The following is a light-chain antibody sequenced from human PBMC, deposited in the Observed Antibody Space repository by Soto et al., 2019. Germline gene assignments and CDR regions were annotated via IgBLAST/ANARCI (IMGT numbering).Light chain of an antibody. V-gene: IGKV3-11*01. CDR1: QSVSSY. CDR2: DAS. J-gene: IGKJ1*01. Sequence: EIVLTQSPATLSLSPGERATRSCRASQSVSSYLAWYQQKPGQAPRLLIYDASNRATGIPARFSGSGSETDFTLTISSIEPEDFAVYNGQQRSNWSTWTFGQGTKVEIK. CDR3: QQRSNWSTWT.